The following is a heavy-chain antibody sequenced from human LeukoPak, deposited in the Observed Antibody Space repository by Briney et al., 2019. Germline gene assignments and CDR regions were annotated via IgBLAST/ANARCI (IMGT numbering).Heavy chain of an antibody. D-gene: IGHD6-13*01. CDR3: ASDISNRWYFF. CDR2: IYQSGST. V-gene: IGHV4-38-2*01. CDR1: GYSISSGHH. J-gene: IGHJ4*02. Sequence: KPSESLSLTCAVSGYSISSGHHWGWFRQPPGKGLEWIGSIYQSGSTDYNPSLKSRVTISVDTSKNQFSLKLSSVTAADTAVYYCASDISNRWYFFWGQGTLVTVSS.